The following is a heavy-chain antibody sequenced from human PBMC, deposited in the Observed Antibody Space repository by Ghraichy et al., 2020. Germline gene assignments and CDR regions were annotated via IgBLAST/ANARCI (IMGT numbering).Heavy chain of an antibody. J-gene: IGHJ6*03. V-gene: IGHV4-34*01. CDR3: ATEAIAVAGNGLDRAPLPTPSQTNYYYMDV. CDR1: GGSFSGYY. CDR2: INQSGST. Sequence: SETLSLTCAVYGGSFSGYYWSWIRQPPGKGLEWIGEINQSGSTNYNPSLKSRVTISVDTSKKQFSLKLSSVTAADTAVYYCATEAIAVAGNGLDRAPLPTPSQTNYYYMDVWGKGTTVTVSS. D-gene: IGHD6-19*01.